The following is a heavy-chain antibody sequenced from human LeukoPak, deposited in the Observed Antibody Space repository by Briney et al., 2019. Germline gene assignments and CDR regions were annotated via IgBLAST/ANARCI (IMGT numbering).Heavy chain of an antibody. CDR3: ARDQKLWFGELIPFDY. D-gene: IGHD3-10*01. V-gene: IGHV1-18*01. CDR2: ISAYNGNT. Sequence: ASVKVSCKASGYTFTSYGISWVRQAPGQGLEWMGWISAYNGNTNYAQKLQGRVTMTTDTSTSTAYMELRSLRSDDTAAYYCARDQKLWFGELIPFDYWGQGTLVTVSS. CDR1: GYTFTSYG. J-gene: IGHJ4*02.